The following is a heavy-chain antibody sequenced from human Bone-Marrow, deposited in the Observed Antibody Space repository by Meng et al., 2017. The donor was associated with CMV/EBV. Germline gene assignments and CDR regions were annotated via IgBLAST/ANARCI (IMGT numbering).Heavy chain of an antibody. CDR3: ARDFN. J-gene: IGHJ4*02. V-gene: IGHV3-30*02. Sequence: GGSLRLSCAASGFTFSSYGMHWVRQAPGKGLEWVAFIQYDGSNKYYADSVKGRFTISRDNSKNTLYLQMNSLRAEDTAVYYCARDFNWGQGTLVTVSS. CDR1: GFTFSSYG. CDR2: IQYDGSNK.